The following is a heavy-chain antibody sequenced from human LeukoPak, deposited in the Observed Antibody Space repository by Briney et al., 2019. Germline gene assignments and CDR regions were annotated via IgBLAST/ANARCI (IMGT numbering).Heavy chain of an antibody. D-gene: IGHD6-6*01. Sequence: ASVKVSCKASGYTFTSYYMHWVRQAPGQGLEWMGIINPSGGSTSYAQKFQGRVTVTRDTSTSTVYIELNSLRSEDTAVYYCARGGIAARHYFDYWGQGTLVTVSS. CDR2: INPSGGST. J-gene: IGHJ4*02. CDR1: GYTFTSYY. V-gene: IGHV1-46*01. CDR3: ARGGIAARHYFDY.